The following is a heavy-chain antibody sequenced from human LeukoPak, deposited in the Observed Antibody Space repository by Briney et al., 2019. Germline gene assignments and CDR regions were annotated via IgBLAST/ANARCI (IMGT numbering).Heavy chain of an antibody. CDR1: GYSFTSYW. D-gene: IGHD3-10*01. J-gene: IGHJ5*02. Sequence: GESLKISCKGSGYSFTSYWIGWGPQMRARGVEWMGIIYPGDSDTRYSPAFQGQVTISADKSISTAYLQWSSLKASDTAMYYCARLITMVRGVISRFDPWGQGTLVTVSS. CDR2: IYPGDSDT. V-gene: IGHV5-51*01. CDR3: ARLITMVRGVISRFDP.